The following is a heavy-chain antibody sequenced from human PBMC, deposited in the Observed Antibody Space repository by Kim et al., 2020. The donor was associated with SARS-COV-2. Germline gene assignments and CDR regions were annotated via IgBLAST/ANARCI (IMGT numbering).Heavy chain of an antibody. J-gene: IGHJ4*02. D-gene: IGHD3-10*01. CDR1: GFTFSSYA. Sequence: GGSLRLSCAASGFTFSSYAMSWVRQAPGKGLEWVSAISGSGGSTYYADSVKGRFTISRDNSKNTLYLQMNSLRAEDTAVYYCAKGGNYGSGSYYNTPFDYWGQGTLVTVSS. CDR2: ISGSGGST. V-gene: IGHV3-23*01. CDR3: AKGGNYGSGSYYNTPFDY.